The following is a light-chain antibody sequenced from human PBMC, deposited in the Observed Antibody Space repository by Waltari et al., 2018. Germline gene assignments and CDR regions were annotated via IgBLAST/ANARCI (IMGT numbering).Light chain of an antibody. CDR2: EVF. V-gene: IGLV2-23*02. CDR1: TSDVGSYDL. Sequence: QSALTQPASVSGTPGQSITISCSGTTSDVGSYDLVSWYQQHPGEAPKLLIREVFNRPPATSSRFSGAKSGSTASLTISGLQPEDEADYYCCSYAGRGTYVFGSGTKVTVL. J-gene: IGLJ1*01. CDR3: CSYAGRGTYV.